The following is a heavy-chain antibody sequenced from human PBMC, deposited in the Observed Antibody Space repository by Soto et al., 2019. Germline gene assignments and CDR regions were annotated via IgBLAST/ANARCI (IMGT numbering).Heavy chain of an antibody. D-gene: IGHD6-19*01. CDR2: VYWDDDK. CDR1: GFSLRTSGVS. J-gene: IGHJ4*02. Sequence: SGPTLVNPTQTLTLTCTFSGFSLRTSGVSVGWIRQPPGKALQWLAFVYWDDDKRYSPSLKNRLTITKDTSKNQVVLTITNVGPEDTATHYCVYSRAVAGNRYFAYWGQGALVTVSS. CDR3: VYSRAVAGNRYFAY. V-gene: IGHV2-5*02.